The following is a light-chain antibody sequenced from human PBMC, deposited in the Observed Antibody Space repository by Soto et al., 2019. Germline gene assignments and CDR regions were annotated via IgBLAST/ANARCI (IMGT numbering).Light chain of an antibody. CDR2: ASS. CDR1: QDISSY. V-gene: IGKV1-9*01. CDR3: QQHKSYSLS. J-gene: IGKJ4*01. Sequence: DIPLTQYPSFLSASVGDRVTITCRTCQDISSYLSWYHQKPGQAPQLLISASSNLQSGVPSRFSGSESGTEFTLTISSLPPEDFATYYCQQHKSYSLSFGGGTKVEI.